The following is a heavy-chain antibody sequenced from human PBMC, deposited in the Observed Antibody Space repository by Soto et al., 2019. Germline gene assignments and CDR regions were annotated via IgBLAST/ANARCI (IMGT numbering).Heavy chain of an antibody. J-gene: IGHJ4*02. CDR3: ATYRGYGDPNDY. CDR1: GYDFTAYA. D-gene: IGHD5-12*01. CDR2: LNSGNGNT. V-gene: IGHV1-3*04. Sequence: QVHLVQSGAEVKKPGASVKVSCKASGYDFTAYAMHWVRQAPGQSLEWMGWLNSGNGNTKYSEKFQGRVTITSDTSATTAYMELSVLTSEDTAVYYCATYRGYGDPNDYWGQVTLVTVSS.